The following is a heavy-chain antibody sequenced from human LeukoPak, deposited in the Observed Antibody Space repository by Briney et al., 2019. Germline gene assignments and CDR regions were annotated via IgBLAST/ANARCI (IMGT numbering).Heavy chain of an antibody. CDR1: GYSFTSCW. V-gene: IGHV5-51*01. J-gene: IGHJ5*02. D-gene: IGHD6-13*01. Sequence: GESLKISCKGSGYSFTSCWIGWVRQMPGKGLEWMGIIYPGDSDTRYSPSFQGQVTISADKSISTAYLQWSSLKASDTAMYYCARRVDSSSWYNWFDPWGQGTLVTVSS. CDR2: IYPGDSDT. CDR3: ARRVDSSSWYNWFDP.